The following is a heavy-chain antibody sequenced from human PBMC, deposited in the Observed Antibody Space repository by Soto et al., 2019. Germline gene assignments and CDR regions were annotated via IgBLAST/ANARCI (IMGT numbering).Heavy chain of an antibody. CDR1: GFTFSSYG. D-gene: IGHD3-22*01. J-gene: IGHJ4*02. Sequence: QVQLVESGGGVVQPGRSLRLSCAAPGFTFSSYGMHWVRQAPGKGLEWVAVISYDGSNKYYADSVKGRFTISRDNSKNTLYLQMNSLRAEDTAVYYCAKGGFYYYDSSGAFDYWGQGTLVTVSS. CDR2: ISYDGSNK. CDR3: AKGGFYYYDSSGAFDY. V-gene: IGHV3-30*18.